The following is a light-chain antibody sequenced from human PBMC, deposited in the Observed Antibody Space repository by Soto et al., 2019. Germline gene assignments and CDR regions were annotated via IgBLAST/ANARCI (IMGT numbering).Light chain of an antibody. Sequence: DIQMTQSPPSVSASVGDTVTITCRASQGIGNWLAWYQQKPGRAPKLLIHTASSLQSGVPGRFSGSGFGTNFTLTISSLQPEDFATYYCQQYYSHPLTFGQGTRLDIE. V-gene: IGKV1D-16*01. J-gene: IGKJ5*01. CDR1: QGIGNW. CDR2: TAS. CDR3: QQYYSHPLT.